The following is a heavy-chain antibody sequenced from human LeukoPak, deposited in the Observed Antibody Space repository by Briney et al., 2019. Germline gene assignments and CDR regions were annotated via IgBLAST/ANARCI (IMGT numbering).Heavy chain of an antibody. Sequence: GGSLRLFCVASGFTFCRFGMHGVRQAPGKGLVWVSRINSDGSTTTYADSVRGRFTISRDNAKHTLYLQMNSLRAEDTAVYYCERGGFDTIGFDYWGQGTLVTVSS. D-gene: IGHD3-10*01. CDR1: GFTFCRFG. J-gene: IGHJ4*02. CDR2: INSDGSTT. V-gene: IGHV3-74*01. CDR3: ERGGFDTIGFDY.